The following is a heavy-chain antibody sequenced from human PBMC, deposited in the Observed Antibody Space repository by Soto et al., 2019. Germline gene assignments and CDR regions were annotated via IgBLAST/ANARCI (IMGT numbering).Heavy chain of an antibody. CDR2: IIPTFGTA. Sequence: ASVKGSWKAYGATFRGYAISWVRQTPGQGLEWLGGIIPTFGTANYAQKCQGRVTTTADESTSTAYMELSSLRSGDTAVYYCARDLTWILATSPFSIYGMDVWGQGTPVTVSS. CDR3: ARDLTWILATSPFSIYGMDV. D-gene: IGHD5-12*01. V-gene: IGHV1-69*13. CDR1: GATFRGYA. J-gene: IGHJ6*02.